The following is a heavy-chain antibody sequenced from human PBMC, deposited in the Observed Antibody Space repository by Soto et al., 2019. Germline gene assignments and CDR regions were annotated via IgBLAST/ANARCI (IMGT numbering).Heavy chain of an antibody. Sequence: PSETLSLTCTVSGGSISSSSYYWGWIRQPPGKGLEWIGSIYYSGSTYYNPSLKSRVTISVDTSKNQFSLKLSSVTAADTAVYYCARHGVRERSALAQHYYYGMDVWGQGTTVTSP. J-gene: IGHJ6*02. CDR3: ARHGVRERSALAQHYYYGMDV. CDR2: IYYSGST. V-gene: IGHV4-39*01. CDR1: GGSISSSSYY. D-gene: IGHD1-1*01.